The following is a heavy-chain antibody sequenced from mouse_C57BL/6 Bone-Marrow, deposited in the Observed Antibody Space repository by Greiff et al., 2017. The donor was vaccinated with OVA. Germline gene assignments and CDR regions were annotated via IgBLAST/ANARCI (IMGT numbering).Heavy chain of an antibody. Sequence: VKLMESGPGLVAPSQSLSITCTVSGFSLTSYGVDWVRQPPGKGLEWLGVIWGGGSTNYNSALMPRLSISKDNSKSQVFLKMNSLQTDDTARYYCATLDYYGSSYEGAYWGQGTLVTFSA. V-gene: IGHV2-9*01. J-gene: IGHJ3*01. D-gene: IGHD1-1*01. CDR3: ATLDYYGSSYEGAY. CDR1: GFSLTSYG. CDR2: IWGGGST.